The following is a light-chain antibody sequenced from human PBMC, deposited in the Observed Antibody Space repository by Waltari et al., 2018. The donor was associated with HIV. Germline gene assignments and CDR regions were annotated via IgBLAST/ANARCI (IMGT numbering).Light chain of an antibody. V-gene: IGLV1-47*01. CDR1: NSNLGINY. CDR3: AAWDDSLSGRV. Sequence: QSVLTQPPSASGTPGQRVTIYWSARNSNLGINYVYWYQQLPGTAPKLLIYWDNQRPSGVPGRFSGSESGTSASLAISGLRSEDEADYYCAAWDDSLSGRVFGGGTNLTVL. CDR2: WDN. J-gene: IGLJ3*02.